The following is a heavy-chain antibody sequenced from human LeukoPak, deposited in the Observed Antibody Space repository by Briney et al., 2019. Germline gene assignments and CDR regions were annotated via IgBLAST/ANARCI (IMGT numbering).Heavy chain of an antibody. D-gene: IGHD3-3*01. CDR2: IYTSGST. CDR1: GGSISSGRYY. Sequence: PSETLSLTCTVSGGSISSGRYYWSWIRQPAGKGLERIGRIYTSGSTNYNPSLKSRVTISVDTSKNQFSLKLSSVTAADTAVYYCARTSITIFGVDAFDIWGQGTMVTVSS. CDR3: ARTSITIFGVDAFDI. V-gene: IGHV4-61*02. J-gene: IGHJ3*02.